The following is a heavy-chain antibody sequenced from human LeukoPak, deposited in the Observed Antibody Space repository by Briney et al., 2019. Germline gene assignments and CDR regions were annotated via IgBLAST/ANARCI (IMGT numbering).Heavy chain of an antibody. CDR3: ARALITLVRGIPKTTWFHP. V-gene: IGHV4-34*01. CDR2: INESGTT. D-gene: IGHD3-10*01. CDR1: GGSFSGYY. Sequence: SETLSLTCAVFGGSFSGYYWTWVRQAPGKGLEWIGEINESGTTNYNPSLDNRVTISVDRSKNRFSLKVTSLTAADTAVFYCARALITLVRGIPKTTWFHPWGPGTL. J-gene: IGHJ5*02.